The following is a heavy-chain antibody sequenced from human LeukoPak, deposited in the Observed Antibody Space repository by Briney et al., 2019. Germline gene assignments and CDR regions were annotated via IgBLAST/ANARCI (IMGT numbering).Heavy chain of an antibody. CDR1: GFTFSSYV. V-gene: IGHV3-30*04. J-gene: IGHJ4*02. Sequence: PGGSLRLSCAASGFTFSSYVMHWVRQAPGKGLEWVAVISYDGRSQYYADSVTGRFSVSRDNSKKTLYLQMDSLRAEDTAIYYCAREPSEYIQRRMGGLDYWGQGTLVTVSS. CDR3: AREPSEYIQRRMGGLDY. CDR2: ISYDGRSQ. D-gene: IGHD5-18*01.